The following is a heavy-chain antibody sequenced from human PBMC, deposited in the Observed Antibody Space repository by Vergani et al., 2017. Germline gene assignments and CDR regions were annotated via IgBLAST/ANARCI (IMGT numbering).Heavy chain of an antibody. CDR2: ISGSDGST. CDR3: AKSLLLEWLYGGAGFDP. Sequence: EVQLLESGGGLVQRGGSLRLSCAASGFIFSSYAMSWVRQAPGKGLEWVSGISGSDGSTYYADSVKGRFTISRDNSKNTLYLQMNSLRAEDTAVYYCAKSLLLEWLYGGAGFDPCGQGTLVTVSS. V-gene: IGHV3-23*01. D-gene: IGHD3-3*01. CDR1: GFIFSSYA. J-gene: IGHJ5*02.